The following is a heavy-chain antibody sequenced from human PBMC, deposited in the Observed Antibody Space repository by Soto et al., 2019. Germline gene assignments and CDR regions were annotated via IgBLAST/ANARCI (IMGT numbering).Heavy chain of an antibody. D-gene: IGHD3-16*02. CDR3: ARGPYYDYVWGSYRYGTTFDY. J-gene: IGHJ4*02. CDR2: IIPIFGTA. CDR1: GGTFSSYA. V-gene: IGHV1-69*01. Sequence: QVQLVQSGAEVKKPGSSVKVSCQASGGTFSSYAISWVRQAPGQGLEWMGGIIPIFGTANYAQKFQGRVTITADESTSTAYMELSSLRSEDTAVYYCARGPYYDYVWGSYRYGTTFDYWGQGTLVTVSS.